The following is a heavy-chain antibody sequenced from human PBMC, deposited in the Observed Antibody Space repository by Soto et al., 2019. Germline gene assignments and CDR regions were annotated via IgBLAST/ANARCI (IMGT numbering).Heavy chain of an antibody. D-gene: IGHD2-8*01. V-gene: IGHV4-59*12. CDR3: ARDSSTNLGTFLH. Sequence: SETLSLTCTVSGGSISSYYWSWIRQPPGKGLEWIGYIYSSGSTNYNPSLKSRLTMSADTSKNQFSLKLSSVTAADTAVYYCARDSSTNLGTFLHWGQGTLVTVSS. J-gene: IGHJ1*01. CDR2: IYSSGST. CDR1: GGSISSYY.